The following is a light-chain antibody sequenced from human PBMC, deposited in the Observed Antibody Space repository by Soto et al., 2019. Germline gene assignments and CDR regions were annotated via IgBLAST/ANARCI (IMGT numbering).Light chain of an antibody. CDR1: QSVTTQ. J-gene: IGKJ1*01. V-gene: IGKV3-20*01. Sequence: IVLTQSPGTLSLSPGETATLSCRASQSVTTQLAWYQQKRGRAPRLIIHGASRRATGIPDRISGSGSGTDFALTISRLEPEDFAVYYCQQYGSSRWTFGQGTKVDIK. CDR2: GAS. CDR3: QQYGSSRWT.